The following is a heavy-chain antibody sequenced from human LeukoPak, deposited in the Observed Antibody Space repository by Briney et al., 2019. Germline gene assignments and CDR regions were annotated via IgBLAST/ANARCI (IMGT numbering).Heavy chain of an antibody. Sequence: PSETLSLTCTVSGGSISSYYWSWIRQPPGKGLEWIGYIYYSGSTNYNPSLKSRVTISVDTSKNQFSLKLSSVTAADTAVYYCARHYSSGDWFDPWGQGILVTVSS. V-gene: IGHV4-59*08. D-gene: IGHD6-25*01. CDR2: IYYSGST. CDR1: GGSISSYY. J-gene: IGHJ5*02. CDR3: ARHYSSGDWFDP.